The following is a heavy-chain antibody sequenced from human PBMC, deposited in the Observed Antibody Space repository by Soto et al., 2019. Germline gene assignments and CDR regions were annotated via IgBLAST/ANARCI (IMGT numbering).Heavy chain of an antibody. J-gene: IGHJ4*02. V-gene: IGHV3-7*01. CDR2: INQGGSET. Sequence: GPLRLSCGVSGCSFSDYCRTRVSQAPGKGLEWVANINQGGSETYYADSMKGRFTISRDNVKKSLYLQMNSLRVDDTAVYYCASESVEWRRQYQTDYWGQGTRVTVSS. CDR1: GCSFSDYC. CDR3: ASESVEWRRQYQTDY. D-gene: IGHD5-12*01.